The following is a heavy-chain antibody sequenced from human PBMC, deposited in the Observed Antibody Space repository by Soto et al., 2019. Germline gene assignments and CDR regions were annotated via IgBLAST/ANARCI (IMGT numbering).Heavy chain of an antibody. CDR3: ASCPIYYYYGMDV. CDR1: GGSISSYY. V-gene: IGHV4-59*08. CDR2: IYYSGST. Sequence: PSETLSLTCTVSGGSISSYYWSWIRQPPGKGLEWIGYIYYSGSTNYNPSLKSRVTISVDTSKNQFSLKLSSVTAADTAVYYCASCPIYYYYGMDVWGQGTTVTVSS. J-gene: IGHJ6*02.